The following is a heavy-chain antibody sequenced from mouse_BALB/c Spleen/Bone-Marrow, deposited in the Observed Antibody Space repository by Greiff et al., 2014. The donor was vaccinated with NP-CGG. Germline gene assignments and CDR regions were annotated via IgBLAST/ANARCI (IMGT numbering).Heavy chain of an antibody. CDR2: ISYYGIT. J-gene: IGHJ4*01. CDR1: GYSITSDFA. V-gene: IGHV3-2*02. Sequence: EVKLVESGPGLVKPSQSLSLTCTVPGYSITSDFAWNWIRQFPGNKLEWMGYISYYGITSYNPSLKSRSSITRDTSKNQFFLQLNSVTSEDTATYYCARSYYAMDYWGQGISVTVSS. CDR3: ARSYYAMDY.